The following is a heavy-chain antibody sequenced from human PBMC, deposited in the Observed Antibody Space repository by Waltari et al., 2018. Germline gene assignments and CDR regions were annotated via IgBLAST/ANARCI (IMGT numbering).Heavy chain of an antibody. Sequence: QVQLVQSGAEVKKPGSSVKVSCKASGGTFSSYAISWVRQAPGQGLEWMGGIIPIFGTANYAQKFQGRVTIIADESTSTAYMELSSLRSEDTAVYYCASYYYDSSGYYPGDFDLWGRGTLVTVSS. CDR1: GGTFSSYA. CDR3: ASYYYDSSGYYPGDFDL. J-gene: IGHJ2*01. CDR2: IIPIFGTA. V-gene: IGHV1-69*12. D-gene: IGHD3-22*01.